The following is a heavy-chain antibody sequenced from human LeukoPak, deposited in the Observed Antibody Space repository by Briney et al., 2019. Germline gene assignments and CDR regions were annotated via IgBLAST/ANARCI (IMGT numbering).Heavy chain of an antibody. Sequence: PSETRSLTCTVSGGSISGYYWSWIRQPPGKGREWIGEIKHSGSTKYNPTLKSRVTISVDTSKNQCSLRLSSVTAAHTAVYYCARVGQWLVAYNWFDPWGQGTLVTVSS. CDR3: ARVGQWLVAYNWFDP. CDR2: IKHSGST. J-gene: IGHJ5*02. V-gene: IGHV4-34*01. CDR1: GGSISGYY. D-gene: IGHD6-19*01.